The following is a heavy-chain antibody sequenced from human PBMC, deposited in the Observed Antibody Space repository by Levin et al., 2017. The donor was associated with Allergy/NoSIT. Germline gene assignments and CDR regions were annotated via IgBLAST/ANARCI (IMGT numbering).Heavy chain of an antibody. D-gene: IGHD3-3*01. CDR1: GFTFSTYW. J-gene: IGHJ4*02. V-gene: IGHV3-74*01. CDR2: INSGGSAT. CDR3: ARQLGNFWSGYNYFDY. Sequence: GESLKISCAVSGFTFSTYWMHWVRQAPGKGLVWVSRINSGGSATDYADSVKGRFTISRDNAKNSLYLHMNSLRAEDTAVYYCARQLGNFWSGYNYFDYWGQGTLVTVSS.